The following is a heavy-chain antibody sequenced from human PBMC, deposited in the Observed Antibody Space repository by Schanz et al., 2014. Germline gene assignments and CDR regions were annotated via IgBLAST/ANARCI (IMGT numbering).Heavy chain of an antibody. CDR2: ISYDGNNQ. CDR1: GFTFRTYG. CDR3: ARPIYDLWSGSFDY. Sequence: QVQLVESGGGVVQPGGSLRLSCAASGFTFRTYGMHWVRQAPGKGLEWVAFISYDGNNQYYADSVKGRFTISRDNSKNTLYLQMNSLRAEDTAVYYCARPIYDLWSGSFDYWGQGTLVTVSS. V-gene: IGHV3-30*19. J-gene: IGHJ4*02. D-gene: IGHD3-3*01.